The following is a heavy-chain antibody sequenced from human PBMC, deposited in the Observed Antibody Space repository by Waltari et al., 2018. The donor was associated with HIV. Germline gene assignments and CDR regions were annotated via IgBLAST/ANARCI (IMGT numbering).Heavy chain of an antibody. CDR1: GYSFTSYW. J-gene: IGHJ4*02. CDR3: ATSRSTYYDTGGYFDY. Sequence: EVQLVQSGAEVKKPGESLKISCKASGYSFTSYWIGWVRQMPGKGLEWMGNLSPGASDTKYSPSFQGQVTISADKSISTAYLQWSSLKASDTAMYYCATSRSTYYDTGGYFDYWGQGTLVTVSS. CDR2: LSPGASDT. D-gene: IGHD3-22*01. V-gene: IGHV5-51*03.